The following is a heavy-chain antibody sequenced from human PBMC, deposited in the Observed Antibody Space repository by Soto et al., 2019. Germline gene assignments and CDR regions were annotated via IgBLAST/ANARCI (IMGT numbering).Heavy chain of an antibody. CDR1: GGSISSSSYY. D-gene: IGHD5-12*01. J-gene: IGHJ4*02. CDR3: ARDLVEMATYNSDYFDY. V-gene: IGHV4-39*01. Sequence: ETLSLTCTVSGGSISSSSYYWGWIRQPPGKGLEWIGSIYYSGSTYYNPSLKSRVTISVDTSKNQFSLKLSSVTAADTAVYYCARDLVEMATYNSDYFDYWGQGTLVTVSS. CDR2: IYYSGST.